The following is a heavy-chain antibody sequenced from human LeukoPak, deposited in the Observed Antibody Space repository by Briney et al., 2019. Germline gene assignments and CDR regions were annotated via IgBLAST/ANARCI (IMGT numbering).Heavy chain of an antibody. CDR1: GGSISSSSYY. CDR2: IYYSGST. Sequence: SETLSLTCTVSGGSISSSSYYWGWIRQPPGKGLEWIGSIYYSGSTYYNPSLKSRVTISVDTSKNQFSLKLSSVTAADTAVYYCARLRVGATRGFDYWGQGTLVTVSS. V-gene: IGHV4-39*01. J-gene: IGHJ4*02. D-gene: IGHD1-26*01. CDR3: ARLRVGATRGFDY.